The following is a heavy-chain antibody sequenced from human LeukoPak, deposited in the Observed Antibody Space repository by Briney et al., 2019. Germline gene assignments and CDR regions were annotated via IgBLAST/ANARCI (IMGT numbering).Heavy chain of an antibody. CDR2: IYYSGST. J-gene: IGHJ3*02. Sequence: SETLSLTCTVSGGSISSYYWSWIRQPPGKVLEWLGYIYYSGSTNYNPSLKSRVTISVDTSKNQFSLKLSSVTAADTAVYYCARDCSGGSCYSSRAFDIWGQGTMVTVSS. CDR1: GGSISSYY. CDR3: ARDCSGGSCYSSRAFDI. V-gene: IGHV4-59*01. D-gene: IGHD2-15*01.